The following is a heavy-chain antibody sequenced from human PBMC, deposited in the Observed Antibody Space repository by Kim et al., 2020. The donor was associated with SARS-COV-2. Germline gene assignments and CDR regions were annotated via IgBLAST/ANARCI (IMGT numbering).Heavy chain of an antibody. CDR1: GFTFSSYA. CDR2: MSGSGGGT. CDR3: AKDQITIFGVVTDNWFDP. J-gene: IGHJ5*02. V-gene: IGHV3-23*01. Sequence: GGSLRLSCAASGFTFSSYAMNWVRQAPGKGLEWVSAMSGSGGGTYYADSVKGRFTISRDNSKNTVYLQMNSLRAEDTAIYYCAKDQITIFGVVTDNWFDPWGQGPLVSVAS. D-gene: IGHD3-3*01.